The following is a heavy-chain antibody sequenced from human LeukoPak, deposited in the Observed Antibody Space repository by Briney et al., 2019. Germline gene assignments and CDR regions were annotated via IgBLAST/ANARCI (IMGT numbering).Heavy chain of an antibody. CDR3: ATMVRGVIDGGYVADY. CDR2: ISAYNGNT. J-gene: IGHJ4*02. CDR1: GYTFTSYG. D-gene: IGHD3-10*01. Sequence: ASVKVSCKASGYTFTSYGISWVRQAPGQGLEWMGWISAYNGNTNYAQKLQGRVTMTTDTSTSTAYMELRSLGSDDTAVYYCATMVRGVIDGGYVADYWGQGTLVTVSS. V-gene: IGHV1-18*01.